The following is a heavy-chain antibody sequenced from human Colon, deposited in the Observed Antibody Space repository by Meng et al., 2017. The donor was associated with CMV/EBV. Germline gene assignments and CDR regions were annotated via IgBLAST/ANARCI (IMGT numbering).Heavy chain of an antibody. Sequence: SETLSLTCTVSGDSLSSDYWSWIRQPPGKGLEWIGHMYQGGSTKYNPSLESRITMSVDTSKNQFSLRLSSVTAEDTAVYYCARGRNWFDPWGRGTLVTVSS. CDR2: MYQGGST. V-gene: IGHV4-59*01. J-gene: IGHJ5*02. CDR1: GDSLSSDY. CDR3: ARGRNWFDP.